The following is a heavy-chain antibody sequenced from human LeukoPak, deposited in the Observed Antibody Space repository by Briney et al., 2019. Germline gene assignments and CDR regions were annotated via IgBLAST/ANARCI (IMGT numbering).Heavy chain of an antibody. CDR1: GFTFSSYS. V-gene: IGHV3-64D*06. CDR2: ITSNGGST. CDR3: VKDGSGSYYTYYFDY. J-gene: IGHJ4*02. Sequence: PGGSLRLSCSGSGFTFSSYSMHWVRQAPGRGLEYVSGITSNGGSTYYADSVKGRFTISRDNSKNTLYLQMSSLRAEDTAVYYCVKDGSGSYYTYYFDYWGQGTLVTVSS. D-gene: IGHD3-10*01.